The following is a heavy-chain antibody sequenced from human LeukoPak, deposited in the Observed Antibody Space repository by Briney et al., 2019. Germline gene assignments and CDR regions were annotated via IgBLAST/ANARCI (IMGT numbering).Heavy chain of an antibody. D-gene: IGHD3-22*01. CDR3: AKVPPSDSSGYYWGGDY. CDR1: GFTFSSYA. V-gene: IGHV3-23*01. J-gene: IGHJ4*02. CDR2: ISGSGGGT. Sequence: GGSLRLSCAASGFTFSSYAMSWVRQAPGKGLEWVSAISGSGGGTYYADSVKGRFTISRDNSKNTLYLQMNSLRAEDTAVYYCAKVPPSDSSGYYWGGDYWGQGTLVTVSS.